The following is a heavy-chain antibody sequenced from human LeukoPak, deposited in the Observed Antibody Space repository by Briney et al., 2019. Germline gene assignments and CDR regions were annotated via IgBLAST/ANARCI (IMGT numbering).Heavy chain of an antibody. V-gene: IGHV4-39*01. D-gene: IGHD3-10*01. J-gene: IGHJ4*02. CDR3: ARRGITNGAFDY. CDR1: GGSISSYSYY. Sequence: PSETLSLTCTVSGGSISSYSYYWGWIRQPPGKGLEWIGSIYYSGSTYYNPSLKSRVTISVDTSKSQFSLKLSSVTAADTSVYYCARRGITNGAFDYWGQGTLVTVSS. CDR2: IYYSGST.